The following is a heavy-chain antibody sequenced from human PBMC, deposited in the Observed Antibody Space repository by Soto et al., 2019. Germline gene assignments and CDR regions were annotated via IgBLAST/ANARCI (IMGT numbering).Heavy chain of an antibody. Sequence: HVQMVQSGGEVKKPGASVTVSCKPSGYTFMNFGISWVRQAPGQGLQWMGWISPENGKTKYALKFQGRVSMTADTSTSTVYMELRSLRSDDTAVYYCTRDLYFMSKSTVTTDGYWGQGTLVAVSS. CDR3: TRDLYFMSKSTVTTDGY. CDR1: GYTFMNFG. CDR2: ISPENGKT. D-gene: IGHD4-17*01. V-gene: IGHV1-18*01. J-gene: IGHJ4*02.